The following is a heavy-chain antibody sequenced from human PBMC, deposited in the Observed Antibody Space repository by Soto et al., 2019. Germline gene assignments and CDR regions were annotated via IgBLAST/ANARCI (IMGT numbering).Heavy chain of an antibody. D-gene: IGHD2-21*01. CDR3: ARASAVFPYYFDY. CDR1: GGTFSSYA. J-gene: IGHJ4*01. Sequence: QVQLVQSGAEVKKPGSAVKVSCKASGGTFSSYAISWVRQAPGQGLEWLGGIIPSFGTAIYAPKHQGRVTITADESASTAYMALSSLRSEDTAVYYCARASAVFPYYFDYWGRGTLVTVSS. CDR2: IIPSFGTA. V-gene: IGHV1-69*01.